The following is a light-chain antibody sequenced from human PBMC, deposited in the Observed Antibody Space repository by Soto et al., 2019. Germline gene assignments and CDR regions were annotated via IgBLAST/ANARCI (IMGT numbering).Light chain of an antibody. J-gene: IGLJ1*01. V-gene: IGLV2-8*01. CDR2: EVN. CDR3: SSYGGYNNVV. Sequence: QSALTQPPSASGSPGQSVTISCTGTSSDVGGYNYVSWFQQHPGKAPKLIIHEVNQRPSGVPDRFSGSKSGNTASLTVSGLQAEDEGTYYCSSYGGYNNVVFGTGTKVNVL. CDR1: SSDVGGYNY.